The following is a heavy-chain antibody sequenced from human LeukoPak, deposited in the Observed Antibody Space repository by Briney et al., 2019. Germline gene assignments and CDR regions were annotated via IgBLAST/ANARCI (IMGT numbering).Heavy chain of an antibody. D-gene: IGHD2-2*01. CDR1: GFTFSSYS. Sequence: GGSLRLSCAASGFTFSSYSMNWVRQAPGKGLEWVSSISSSSSYIYYADSVKGRFTISRDNAKNSLYLQMNSLRAEDTAVYYCAKSPKVVPAAMGYWGQGTLVTVSS. CDR2: ISSSSSYI. V-gene: IGHV3-21*04. J-gene: IGHJ4*02. CDR3: AKSPKVVPAAMGY.